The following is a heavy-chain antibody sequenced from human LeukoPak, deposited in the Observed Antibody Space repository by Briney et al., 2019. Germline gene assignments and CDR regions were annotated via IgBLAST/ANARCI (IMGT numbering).Heavy chain of an antibody. CDR2: IYYSGSI. Sequence: PSETLSLTCTVSGGSISSSSYYWGWIRQPPGKGLEWIGSIYYSGSIYYNPSLKSRVTISVDTSKNQFSLKLSSVTAADTAVYYCARKVVGAAGWFDPWGQGTLVTVSS. D-gene: IGHD1-26*01. CDR1: GGSISSSSYY. J-gene: IGHJ5*02. CDR3: ARKVVGAAGWFDP. V-gene: IGHV4-39*07.